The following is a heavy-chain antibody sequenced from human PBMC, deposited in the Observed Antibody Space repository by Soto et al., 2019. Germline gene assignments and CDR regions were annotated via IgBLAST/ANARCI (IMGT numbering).Heavy chain of an antibody. D-gene: IGHD3-22*01. J-gene: IGHJ4*02. CDR2: ISGSGGST. CDR1: GFTFSSYA. Sequence: VGSLRLSCAASGFTFSSYAMSWVRQAPGKGLEWVSAISGSGGSTYYADSVKGRFTISRDDSKNTLYLQMNSLRAEDTAVYYCAKDTYYYDSSGYYPADYWGQGTLVTVSS. V-gene: IGHV3-23*01. CDR3: AKDTYYYDSSGYYPADY.